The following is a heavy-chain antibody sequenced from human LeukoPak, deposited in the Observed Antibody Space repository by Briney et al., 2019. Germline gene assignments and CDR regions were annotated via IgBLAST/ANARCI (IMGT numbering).Heavy chain of an antibody. Sequence: SETLSLTCTVSGGSISRYYWSWTRQSPGKGLEWIGSIYYSGSTNYNPSLKSRVTMSLDTSRKQFSLRLTSVTAADTAVYYCARLKFYDSTGYSPGYYMDVWGKGTTASVFS. D-gene: IGHD3-22*01. CDR3: ARLKFYDSTGYSPGYYMDV. J-gene: IGHJ6*03. V-gene: IGHV4-59*12. CDR1: GGSISRYY. CDR2: IYYSGST.